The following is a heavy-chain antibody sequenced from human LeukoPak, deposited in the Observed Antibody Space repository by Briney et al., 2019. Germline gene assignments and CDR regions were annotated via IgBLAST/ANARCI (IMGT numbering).Heavy chain of an antibody. Sequence: GGSLRLSCATSGFSFSSYAMSWVRQAPGKGLEWVSAMSSSDDGRYYAASVRGRFTISRDTSRSTLYLQMNSLRAEDAAVYYCARRAGAYTHPYDYWGQGTLVTVSS. CDR2: MSSSDDGR. CDR3: ARRAGAYTHPYDY. D-gene: IGHD3-16*01. CDR1: GFSFSSYA. V-gene: IGHV3-23*01. J-gene: IGHJ4*02.